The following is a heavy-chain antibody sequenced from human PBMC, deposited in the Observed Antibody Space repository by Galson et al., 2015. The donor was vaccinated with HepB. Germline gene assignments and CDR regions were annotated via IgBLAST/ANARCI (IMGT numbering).Heavy chain of an antibody. CDR1: GYTFTSYY. CDR3: ARARRTVLWAEDDYYGMDV. Sequence: SVKVSCKASGYTFTSYYMHWVRQAPGQGLEWMGIINPSGGSTSYAQKFRGRVTMTRDTSTSTVYMELSSLRSEDTAVYYCARARRTVLWAEDDYYGMDVWGQGTTVTVSS. V-gene: IGHV1-46*01. CDR2: INPSGGST. J-gene: IGHJ6*02. D-gene: IGHD2-21*01.